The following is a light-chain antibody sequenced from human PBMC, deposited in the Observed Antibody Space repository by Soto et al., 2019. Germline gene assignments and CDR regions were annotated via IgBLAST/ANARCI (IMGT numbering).Light chain of an antibody. CDR2: AAS. CDR1: QSVSSSY. Sequence: EIVLTQSPGTLSLSPGERATLSCRASQSVSSSYLAWYQQKPGQAPRLLIYAASSRATGIPDRFSGSASGTGFTLTISRLEPEDFAVYYCQHYGISITFGQGTRLEIK. J-gene: IGKJ5*01. V-gene: IGKV3-20*01. CDR3: QHYGISIT.